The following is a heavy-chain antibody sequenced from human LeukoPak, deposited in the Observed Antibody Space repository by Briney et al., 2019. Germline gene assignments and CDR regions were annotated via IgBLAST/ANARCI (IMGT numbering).Heavy chain of an antibody. D-gene: IGHD6-13*01. Sequence: GGSLRLSCAASGFTFNTYAMHWVRQAPGKGLEWVAVISYDEKNKFYGDSVKGRSTISRDNSKNTLYLQMNSLRVEDTAVYYCARNTGRAAAANDFWGQGTLVTVPS. J-gene: IGHJ4*02. CDR1: GFTFNTYA. V-gene: IGHV3-30*04. CDR2: ISYDEKNK. CDR3: ARNTGRAAAANDF.